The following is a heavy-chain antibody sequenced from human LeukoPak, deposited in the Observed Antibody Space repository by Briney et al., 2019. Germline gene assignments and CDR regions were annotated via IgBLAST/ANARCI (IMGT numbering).Heavy chain of an antibody. Sequence: GASVKVSCKASGYTFTSYAMHWVRQAPGQRLEWVGWINAGNGNTKYSQKFQGRVTITRDTSASTAYMELSSLRSEDTAVYYCARDTVSDYVWGSYRRWFDPWGQGTLVTVSS. CDR2: INAGNGNT. J-gene: IGHJ5*02. D-gene: IGHD3-16*02. V-gene: IGHV1-3*01. CDR1: GYTFTSYA. CDR3: ARDTVSDYVWGSYRRWFDP.